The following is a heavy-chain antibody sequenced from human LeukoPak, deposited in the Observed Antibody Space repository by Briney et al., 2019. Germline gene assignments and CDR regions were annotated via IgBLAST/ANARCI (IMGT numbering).Heavy chain of an antibody. J-gene: IGHJ6*02. D-gene: IGHD2-21*02. Sequence: SVKVSFKASGGTLSRIVISWVRQAPGQGLEWMGGIIPIFGTANYAQEFQARVTITADESTSTAYMELSSLRADDTAVYYCARRHCGGDCQSSYYYYYGMDVWGQGTTVTVSS. V-gene: IGHV1-69*01. CDR2: IIPIFGTA. CDR1: GGTLSRIV. CDR3: ARRHCGGDCQSSYYYYYGMDV.